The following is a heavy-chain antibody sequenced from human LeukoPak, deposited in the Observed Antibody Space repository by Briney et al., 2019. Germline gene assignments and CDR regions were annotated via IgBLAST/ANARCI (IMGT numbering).Heavy chain of an antibody. V-gene: IGHV3-64D*06. D-gene: IGHD2-8*01. CDR3: VRQLVPYANAVDF. CDR2: ITTSGGAT. J-gene: IGHJ6*02. Sequence: PGGSLRLSCAASGFTFSSYWMHWVRQAPGKGLEYVASITTSGGATFYSVSVKGRFFISRDNSENTLYLLMNSLRAEDTAVYYCVRQLVPYANAVDFWGQGTTVTVS. CDR1: GFTFSSYW.